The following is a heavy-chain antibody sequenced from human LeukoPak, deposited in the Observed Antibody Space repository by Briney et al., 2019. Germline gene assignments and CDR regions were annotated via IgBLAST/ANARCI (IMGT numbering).Heavy chain of an antibody. D-gene: IGHD2-15*01. V-gene: IGHV3-11*06. J-gene: IGHJ4*02. CDR2: ISSSSSYT. CDR1: GFTFSDYY. CDR3: ARGSVHCSGGSCYLDY. Sequence: PWGSLRLSCAASGFTFSDYYMSWIRQAPGKGLEWVSYISSSSSYTNYADSVKGRFTISRDNAKNSLYLQMNSLRAEDTAVYYCARGSVHCSGGSCYLDYWGQGTLVTVSS.